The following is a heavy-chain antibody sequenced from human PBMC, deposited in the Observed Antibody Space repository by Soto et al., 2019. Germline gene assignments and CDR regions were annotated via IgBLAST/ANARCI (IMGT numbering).Heavy chain of an antibody. CDR2: ISSSSSTI. Sequence: EVQLVESGGGLVQPGGSLRLSCAASGFTFGSYSMNWVRQAPGKGLEWVSYISSSSSTIYYADSVKGRFTISRDNAKNSLYLQMTSLRAEDTAVYYCAVVPAANGHYGMDVWGQGTTVTVSS. J-gene: IGHJ6*02. CDR1: GFTFGSYS. D-gene: IGHD2-2*01. CDR3: AVVPAANGHYGMDV. V-gene: IGHV3-48*01.